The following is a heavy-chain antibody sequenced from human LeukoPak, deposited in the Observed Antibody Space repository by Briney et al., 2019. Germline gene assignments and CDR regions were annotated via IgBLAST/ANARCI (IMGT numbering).Heavy chain of an antibody. J-gene: IGHJ4*02. CDR1: GGTFSSYA. Sequence: ASVKVSCKASGGTFSSYAISWVRQAPGQGLEWMGWISAYNGNTKYAQKLQGRVTMTTDTSTSTAYMELRSLRSDDTAVYYCAVDSSGYYFANFDYWGQGTLVTVSS. D-gene: IGHD3-22*01. CDR2: ISAYNGNT. V-gene: IGHV1-18*01. CDR3: AVDSSGYYFANFDY.